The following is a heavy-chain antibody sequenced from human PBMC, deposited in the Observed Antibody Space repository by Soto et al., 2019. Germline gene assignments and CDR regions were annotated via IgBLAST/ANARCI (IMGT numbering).Heavy chain of an antibody. CDR3: ARGIDYGDYYFDL. D-gene: IGHD4-17*01. J-gene: IGHJ4*02. Sequence: KKLEWIGYIYYSGSTNYNPSLKSRVTISVDTSKNQFSLKLSSVTAADTAVYYCARGIDYGDYYFDLWGQGTLVTVSS. V-gene: IGHV4-59*01. CDR2: IYYSGST.